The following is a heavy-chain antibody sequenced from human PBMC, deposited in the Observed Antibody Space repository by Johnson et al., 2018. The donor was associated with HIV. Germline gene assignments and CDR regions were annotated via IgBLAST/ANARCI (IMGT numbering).Heavy chain of an antibody. V-gene: IGHV3-7*03. CDR3: ARDRMRTAIGAFDI. CDR2: IKQDGSEK. CDR1: GFTFSRYW. D-gene: IGHD1-1*01. Sequence: VQLVESGGGVVQPGRSLRLSCAASGFTFSRYWMSWVRQAPGKGLEWVANIKQDGSEKYYVDSVKGRFTISRDNAKNSLYLQMNSLRAEDTAVYYCARDRMRTAIGAFDIWGQGTMVTVSS. J-gene: IGHJ3*02.